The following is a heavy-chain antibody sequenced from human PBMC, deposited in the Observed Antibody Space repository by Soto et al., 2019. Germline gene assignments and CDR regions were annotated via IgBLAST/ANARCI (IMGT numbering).Heavy chain of an antibody. CDR1: GFTFTRYS. J-gene: IGHJ4*01. D-gene: IGHD1-1*01. Sequence: PVGSLRLSCAASGFTFTRYSMNWVRQAPGKGLEWVSSISSTTNYIYYGDSMKGRFTISRDNAKNSLYLEMNSLRAEDTAVYYWARESEDLNSNFEDWGHGTLVTASS. CDR3: ARESEDLNSNFED. V-gene: IGHV3-21*06. CDR2: ISSTTNYI.